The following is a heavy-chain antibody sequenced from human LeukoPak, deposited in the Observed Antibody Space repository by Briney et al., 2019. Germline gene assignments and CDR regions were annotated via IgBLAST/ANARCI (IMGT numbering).Heavy chain of an antibody. Sequence: SETLSLTCTVSGGSISSYYWSWVRQPPGKGLEWIGCINHSGSTNFNPSLKRRVTISLDTSKIQFSLRLSSVTAADTAVYFCARGHYYGSGSYFDYWGQGTLVTVSS. CDR1: GGSISSYY. V-gene: IGHV4-59*01. CDR2: INHSGST. D-gene: IGHD3-10*01. J-gene: IGHJ4*02. CDR3: ARGHYYGSGSYFDY.